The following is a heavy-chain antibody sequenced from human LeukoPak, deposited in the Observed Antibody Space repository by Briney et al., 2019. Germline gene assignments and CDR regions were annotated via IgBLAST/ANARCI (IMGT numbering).Heavy chain of an antibody. CDR2: ISGDGSST. CDR3: AKDFSYSSSWYGVLYFYYYMDV. J-gene: IGHJ6*03. D-gene: IGHD6-13*01. Sequence: GGSLRLSRAASGFTFHVYAMHWVRQAPGKGLEWVSLISGDGSSTYYADSVKGRFTISRDNSKNSLYLQMNSLRTEDTALYYCAKDFSYSSSWYGVLYFYYYMDVWGKGTTVTVSS. V-gene: IGHV3-43*02. CDR1: GFTFHVYA.